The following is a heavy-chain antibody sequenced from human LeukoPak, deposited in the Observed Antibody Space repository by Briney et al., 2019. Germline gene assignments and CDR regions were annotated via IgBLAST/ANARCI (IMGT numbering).Heavy chain of an antibody. CDR1: GFTFSSYE. J-gene: IGHJ4*02. D-gene: IGHD3-22*01. V-gene: IGHV3-48*03. CDR2: LSRSGSTI. Sequence: GGSLRLSCSASGFTFSSYEMNWVRQAPGKGLEWVSYLSRSGSTIYYADSVKGRFTISRDNAKNSLYLQMNSLRAEDTAVYYCARASVNYYDSSGYWAFDYWGQGTLVTVSS. CDR3: ARASVNYYDSSGYWAFDY.